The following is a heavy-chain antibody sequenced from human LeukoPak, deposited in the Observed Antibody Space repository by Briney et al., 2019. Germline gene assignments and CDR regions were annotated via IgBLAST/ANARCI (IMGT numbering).Heavy chain of an antibody. D-gene: IGHD2-21*02. V-gene: IGHV4-61*02. CDR1: GGSISSGSYY. J-gene: IGHJ5*02. CDR3: ARSIGWLPSTNVVTAKGWFGP. CDR2: IYTSGST. Sequence: SQTLSLICTVSGGSISSGSYYWSWIRQPAGKGLEWIGRIYTSGSTNYNPSLKSRVTISVDTSKNQFSLKLSSVTAADTAVYYCARSIGWLPSTNVVTAKGWFGPWGQGTLVTVSS.